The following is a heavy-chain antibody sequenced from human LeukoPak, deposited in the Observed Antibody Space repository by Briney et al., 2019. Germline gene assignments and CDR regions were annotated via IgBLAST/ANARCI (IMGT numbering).Heavy chain of an antibody. Sequence: GGSLRLSCTASGFTCSNYAMTWVRQAPGKGLEWVSSISGTGGRTYSADSVKGRFTISRDNSKNTLYLQMKNLRVEHTAVYYCAKGLHGGVGYGVDVWGQGTTVSVSS. CDR3: AKGLHGGVGYGVDV. D-gene: IGHD3-16*01. V-gene: IGHV3-23*01. CDR1: GFTCSNYA. CDR2: ISGTGGRT. J-gene: IGHJ6*02.